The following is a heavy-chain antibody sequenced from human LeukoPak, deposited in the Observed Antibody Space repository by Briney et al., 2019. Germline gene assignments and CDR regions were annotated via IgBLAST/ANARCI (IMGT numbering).Heavy chain of an antibody. D-gene: IGHD1-1*01. Sequence: SETLSLTCTVSGGPISGFHWSWMRQSPGKGLEWVAYIYNRGSTNSNPSLQSRVTISVDTSKNQFSLNLSSVTAADTAIYYCARHVLGGYNLHDGYFDYWGQGTLVAVSS. J-gene: IGHJ4*03. V-gene: IGHV4-59*08. CDR1: GGPISGFH. CDR2: IYNRGST. CDR3: ARHVLGGYNLHDGYFDY.